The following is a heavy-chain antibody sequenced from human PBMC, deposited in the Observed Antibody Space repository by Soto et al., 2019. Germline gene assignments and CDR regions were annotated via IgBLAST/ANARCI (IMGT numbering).Heavy chain of an antibody. CDR1: WDIVSSNSAA. V-gene: IGHV6-1*01. CDR3: ARGYCSGGSCYAGEGDDAFDI. CDR2: TYYRSKWYN. Sequence: QTLSLTCSISWDIVSSNSAAWKWIRQSPSRGLEWLGRTYYRSKWYNDYAVSVKSRITINPDTSKNQFSLQLNSVTPEDTAVYYCARGYCSGGSCYAGEGDDAFDIWGQGTMVTVSS. J-gene: IGHJ3*02. D-gene: IGHD2-15*01.